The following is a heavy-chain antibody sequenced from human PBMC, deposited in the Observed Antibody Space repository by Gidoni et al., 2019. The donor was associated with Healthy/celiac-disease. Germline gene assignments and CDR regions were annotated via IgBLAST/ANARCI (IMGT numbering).Heavy chain of an antibody. CDR3: APSNYGSGAGAFDI. J-gene: IGHJ3*02. D-gene: IGHD3-10*01. CDR2: INPNSGGT. Sequence: QVQLVQSGAEVKKPGSPVKVSCKASGYTFTGYYMHWVRQAPGQGLEWMGWINPNSGGTNYAQKFQGRVTMTRDTSISTAYMELSRLRSDDTAVYYCAPSNYGSGAGAFDIWGQGTMVTVSS. V-gene: IGHV1-2*02. CDR1: GYTFTGYY.